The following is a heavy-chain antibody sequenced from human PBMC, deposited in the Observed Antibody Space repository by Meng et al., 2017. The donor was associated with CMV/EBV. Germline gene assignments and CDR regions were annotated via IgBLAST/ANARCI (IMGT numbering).Heavy chain of an antibody. J-gene: IGHJ4*02. V-gene: IGHV3-30*04. D-gene: IGHD2-2*01. CDR1: GFTFSSYA. Sequence: GESLKISCAASGFTFSSYAMHWVRQAPGKGLEWVAVISYDGSNKYYADSVKGRFTISRDNSKNTLYLQMNSLRAEDTAVYYCASSTSQNWGQGTLVTVSS. CDR3: ASSTSQN. CDR2: ISYDGSNK.